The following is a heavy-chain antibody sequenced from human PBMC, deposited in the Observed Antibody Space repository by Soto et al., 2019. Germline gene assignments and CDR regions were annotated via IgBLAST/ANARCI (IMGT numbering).Heavy chain of an antibody. CDR1: GGSISSGGYY. D-gene: IGHD1-7*01. CDR2: IYYSGST. CDR3: ARVGQLELRGYYYMDV. J-gene: IGHJ6*03. Sequence: SETLSLTCTVSGGSISSGGYYWSWIRQHPGKGLEWIGYIYYSGSTYYNPSLKSRVTISVDTSKNQFSLKLSSVTAADTAVYYCARVGQLELRGYYYMDVWGKGTTVTVSS. V-gene: IGHV4-31*03.